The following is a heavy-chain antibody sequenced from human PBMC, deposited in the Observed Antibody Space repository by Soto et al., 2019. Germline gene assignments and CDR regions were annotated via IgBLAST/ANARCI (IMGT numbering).Heavy chain of an antibody. CDR2: ISWNSGSI. J-gene: IGHJ3*02. Sequence: GGSLRLSCAASGFTFDDYAMHWVRQAPGKGLEWVSGISWNSGSIGYADSVKGRFTISRDNAKNSLYLQMNSLRAEDTALYYCAKDKSPFVRLDAFDIWGQGTMVTVSS. CDR3: AKDKSPFVRLDAFDI. CDR1: GFTFDDYA. V-gene: IGHV3-9*01.